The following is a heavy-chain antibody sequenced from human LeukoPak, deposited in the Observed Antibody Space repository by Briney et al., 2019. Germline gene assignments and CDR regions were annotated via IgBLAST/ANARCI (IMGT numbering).Heavy chain of an antibody. Sequence: SQTLSLTCTVSGGSLIPYYWSWIRQPPGKGLEWIGYIYHSGTTNYSPPLKGRATLSVDTSKNQISLRLTSVTAADTAVYYCARVDSGTYYMPFDYWGQGSLVTVSS. CDR1: GGSLIPYY. CDR2: IYHSGTT. D-gene: IGHD1-26*01. J-gene: IGHJ4*02. V-gene: IGHV4-59*01. CDR3: ARVDSGTYYMPFDY.